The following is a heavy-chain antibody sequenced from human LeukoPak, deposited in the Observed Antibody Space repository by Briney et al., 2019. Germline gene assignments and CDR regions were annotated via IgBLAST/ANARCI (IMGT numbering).Heavy chain of an antibody. CDR3: ARDGVASTDH. D-gene: IGHD5-12*01. CDR2: IQSDGNIQ. V-gene: IGHV3-30*02. CDR1: GFSFSYFG. Sequence: GGSLRLSCAASGFSFSYFGMHWVRQAPGKGLEWVAFIQSDGNIQYYEDSVKGRFTISRDNSRKTVDLQMSSLRLEDTAIHLCARDGVASTDHWGQGTLVTVSS. J-gene: IGHJ4*02.